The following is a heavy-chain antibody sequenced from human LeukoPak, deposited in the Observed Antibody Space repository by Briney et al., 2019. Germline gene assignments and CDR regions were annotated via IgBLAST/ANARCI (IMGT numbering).Heavy chain of an antibody. D-gene: IGHD2-2*01. CDR3: ARDRRTYCSSTSCYPGGY. J-gene: IGHJ4*02. V-gene: IGHV1-18*01. CDR1: GYTFTSYG. CDR2: ISAYSGNT. Sequence: ASVKVSCKASGYTFTSYGISWVRQAPGQGLEWMGWISAYSGNTNYAQKLQGRVTMTTDTSTSTAYMELRSLRSDDTAVYYCARDRRTYCSSTSCYPGGYWGQGTLVTVSS.